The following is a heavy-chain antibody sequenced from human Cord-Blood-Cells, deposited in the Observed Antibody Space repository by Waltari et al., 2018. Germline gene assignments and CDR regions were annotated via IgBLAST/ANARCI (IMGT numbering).Heavy chain of an antibody. J-gene: IGHJ5*02. CDR3: ARDFSFGNYWFDP. D-gene: IGHD4-4*01. CDR2: IYYCGST. CDR1: GGSLARYY. Sequence: QVQLQDSGPGLVKPSETLSITCPVPGGSLARYYWSWIRPPPGKGLEWIGYIYYCGSTNYNPSLKSRVTISVDTSKNQFSLKLSSVTAADTAVYYCARDFSFGNYWFDPWGQGTLVTVSS. V-gene: IGHV4-59*01.